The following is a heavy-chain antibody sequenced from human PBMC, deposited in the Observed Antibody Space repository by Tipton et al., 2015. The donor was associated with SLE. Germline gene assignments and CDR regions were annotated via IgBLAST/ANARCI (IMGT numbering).Heavy chain of an antibody. D-gene: IGHD6-19*01. Sequence: TLSLTCAVSGYPISSDYFWGWIRQPPGKGLEWIGSIYHSGNTYYNTSLKSRVTISIDTSKNQFSLKLSSMTAADTAVYYCARHERWPHFDYWGQGTLVTVSS. V-gene: IGHV4-38-2*01. CDR1: GYPISSDYF. J-gene: IGHJ4*02. CDR2: IYHSGNT. CDR3: ARHERWPHFDY.